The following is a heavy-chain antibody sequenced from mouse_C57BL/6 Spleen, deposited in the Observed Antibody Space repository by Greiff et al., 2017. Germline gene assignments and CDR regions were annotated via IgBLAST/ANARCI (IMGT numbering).Heavy chain of an antibody. CDR3: ARGRDGYFYAMDY. CDR2: INPNNGGT. Sequence: VQLQQSGPELVKPGASVKMSCKASGYTFTDYNMPWVQQSHGKSLEWIGYINPNNGGTSYNQKFKGKATLTVNKSSSTAYMELRSLTSEDSAVYYCARGRDGYFYAMDYWGQGTSVTVSS. J-gene: IGHJ4*01. CDR1: GYTFTDYN. D-gene: IGHD2-3*01. V-gene: IGHV1-22*01.